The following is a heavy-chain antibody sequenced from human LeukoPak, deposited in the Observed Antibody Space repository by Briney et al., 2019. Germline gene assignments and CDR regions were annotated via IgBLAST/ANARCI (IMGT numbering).Heavy chain of an antibody. Sequence: VASVKVSCKASGYTFTSYAMNWVRQAPGQGLEWMGWINTNTGNPTYAQGFTGRFVFSLDTSVSTAYLQISSLKAEDTAVYYCARSDIVVVPAAIQPNWFDPWGQGTLVTVSP. D-gene: IGHD2-2*01. CDR2: INTNTGNP. V-gene: IGHV7-4-1*02. CDR3: ARSDIVVVPAAIQPNWFDP. J-gene: IGHJ5*02. CDR1: GYTFTSYA.